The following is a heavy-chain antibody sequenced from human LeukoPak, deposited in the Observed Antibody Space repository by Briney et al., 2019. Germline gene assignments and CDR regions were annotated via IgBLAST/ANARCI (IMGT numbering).Heavy chain of an antibody. J-gene: IGHJ4*02. V-gene: IGHV3-21*01. CDR1: GFTFSSYT. Sequence: PGGSLTLSCAASGFTFSSYTLNWVRQAPGKGLEWVASISSSSSYIFYADSVKGRFTISRDNAKKSLYLQLNSLRPEDTAVFYCARDLYSFDYWGQGTLVTVSS. D-gene: IGHD3-16*01. CDR2: ISSSSSYI. CDR3: ARDLYSFDY.